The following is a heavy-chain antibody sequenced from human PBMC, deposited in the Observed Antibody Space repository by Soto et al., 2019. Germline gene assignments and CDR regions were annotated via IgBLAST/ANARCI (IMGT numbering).Heavy chain of an antibody. CDR1: GGSISSYY. CDR2: IYYSGST. CDR3: ARHAPYCSSTSHCAYGMDV. D-gene: IGHD2-2*01. J-gene: IGHJ6*02. Sequence: SETLSLTCTVSGGSISSYYWSWIRQPPGKGLKWIGYIYYSGSTHYNPSLKSRVTISVDTSKNQFSLKLSSVTAADTAVYYCARHAPYCSSTSHCAYGMDVWGQGTTVTVSS. V-gene: IGHV4-59*08.